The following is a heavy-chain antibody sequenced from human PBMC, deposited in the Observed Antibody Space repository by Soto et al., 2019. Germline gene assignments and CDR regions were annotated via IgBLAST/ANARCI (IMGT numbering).Heavy chain of an antibody. D-gene: IGHD3-22*01. Sequence: PGGSLRLSCAASGFTFSSYWMSWVRQAPGKGLEWVANIKQDGSEKYYVDSVKGRFTISRDNAKNSLYLQMNSLRAEDTAVYYCARDLSGDRSGSGWFDPWGQGTLVTVSS. CDR2: IKQDGSEK. CDR1: GFTFSSYW. V-gene: IGHV3-7*03. CDR3: ARDLSGDRSGSGWFDP. J-gene: IGHJ5*02.